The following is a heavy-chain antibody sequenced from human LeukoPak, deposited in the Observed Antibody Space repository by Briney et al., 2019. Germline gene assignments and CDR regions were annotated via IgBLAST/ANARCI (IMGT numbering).Heavy chain of an antibody. CDR3: AASYYDNDDYEPTPP. J-gene: IGHJ5*02. V-gene: IGHV1-24*01. CDR2: FDPEDGET. CDR1: GYTLTELS. D-gene: IGHD3-16*01. Sequence: ASVKVSCKVSGYTLTELSMHWVRQAPGKGLEWMGGFDPEDGETIYAQKFQGRVTMTEDTSTDTAYMELSSLRSEDTAVYYCAASYYDNDDYEPTPPWGQGTLVTVSS.